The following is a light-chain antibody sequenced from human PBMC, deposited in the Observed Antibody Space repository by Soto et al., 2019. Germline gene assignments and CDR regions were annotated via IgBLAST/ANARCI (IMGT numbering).Light chain of an antibody. CDR1: SSDIGGYKY. CDR3: TSYSTSRVLV. Sequence: QSALTQPASVSGSLGQLITISCTGTSSDIGGYKYVSWYQQHPGKAPKLIIFEVSNRPSGVSDRFSGSNSGNTASLTISGLQAEDEADYYCTSYSTSRVLVFGGGTKVTVL. CDR2: EVS. J-gene: IGLJ3*02. V-gene: IGLV2-14*01.